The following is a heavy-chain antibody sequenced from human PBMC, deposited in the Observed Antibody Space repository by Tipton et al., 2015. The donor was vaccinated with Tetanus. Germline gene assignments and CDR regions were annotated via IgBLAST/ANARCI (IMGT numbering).Heavy chain of an antibody. CDR1: GGSVRSGDYS. V-gene: IGHV4-61*08. J-gene: IGHJ4*02. D-gene: IGHD3-10*01. Sequence: TLSLTCSVSGGSVRSGDYSWNWIRQPPGKGLEWLAYVSYSGRSNSNYSLKSRLSISRDTSKNQFSLRLASVTAADTAVYYCATDRRGPGEVRGLDNWGQGTLVTVSS. CDR3: ATDRRGPGEVRGLDN. CDR2: VSYSGRS.